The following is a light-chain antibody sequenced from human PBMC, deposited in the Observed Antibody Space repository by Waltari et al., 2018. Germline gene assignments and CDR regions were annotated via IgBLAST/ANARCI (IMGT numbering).Light chain of an antibody. CDR2: GNS. Sequence: QSVLTPPPSMSGAPGQRVTISCNGSSSNIGAGSYVHWYQQLPGAAPKVLIYGNSNRPSGVPDRFSGSKSGTSASLAITGLQAEDEADYYCQSFDSSLTGVFGGGTKLTVL. V-gene: IGLV1-40*01. CDR3: QSFDSSLTGV. J-gene: IGLJ3*02. CDR1: SSNIGAGSY.